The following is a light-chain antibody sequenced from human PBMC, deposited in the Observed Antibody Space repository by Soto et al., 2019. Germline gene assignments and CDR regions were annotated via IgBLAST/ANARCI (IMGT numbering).Light chain of an antibody. CDR2: GTS. CDR3: QQYGSSGT. CDR1: QSVSSTY. V-gene: IGKV3-20*01. J-gene: IGKJ1*01. Sequence: IVVTQSPDSLAVSLGERATLSCRASQSVSSTYLAWYQQQPGQAPRLLMSGTSNRATGTPDRFSGSGSGTDFTLTISRLEPEDFAVYYCQQYGSSGTFGQGTKVDIK.